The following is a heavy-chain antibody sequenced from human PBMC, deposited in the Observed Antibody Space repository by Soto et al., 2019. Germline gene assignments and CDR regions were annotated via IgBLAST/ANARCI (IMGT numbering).Heavy chain of an antibody. D-gene: IGHD3-10*01. CDR1: GGSISSGGYY. CDR3: ARGGVAVRGVIIFAPYFDY. Sequence: PSETLSLTCTVSGGSISSGGYYWSWIRQHPGKGLEWIGYIYYSGSTYYNPSLKSRVTISVDTSKNQFSLKLSSVTAADTAVYYCARGGVAVRGVIIFAPYFDYWGQGTLVTVS. V-gene: IGHV4-31*03. CDR2: IYYSGST. J-gene: IGHJ4*02.